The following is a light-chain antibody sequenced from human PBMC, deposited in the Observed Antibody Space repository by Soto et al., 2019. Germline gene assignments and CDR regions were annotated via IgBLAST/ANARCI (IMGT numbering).Light chain of an antibody. V-gene: IGKV3-20*01. CDR1: QIVSKND. Sequence: EIVLTQSPGTLSLSPGERGTLSCRASQIVSKNDLAWYQQKPGQSPRLLIYGASNRAPDIPDRFSGSESGTEFTLTIRRVEPEDSAVYDCQRYGNSPWTFGQGTKVEIK. J-gene: IGKJ1*01. CDR3: QRYGNSPWT. CDR2: GAS.